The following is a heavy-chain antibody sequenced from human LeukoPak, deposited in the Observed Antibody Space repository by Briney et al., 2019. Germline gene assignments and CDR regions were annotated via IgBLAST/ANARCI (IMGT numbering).Heavy chain of an antibody. Sequence: PGVSVRLSCAASGFTYYLYDMHWARHAPGKGLEWVLCISWNSGNIRYADSVKGRFPISRHNAKNFLYLQMNSLRAEDTALYYCAKVTARSFRTGAFDPWGQGTLVTVSS. CDR3: AKVTARSFRTGAFDP. J-gene: IGHJ5*02. CDR2: ISWNSGNI. V-gene: IGHV3-9*01. D-gene: IGHD3-10*01. CDR1: GFTYYLYD.